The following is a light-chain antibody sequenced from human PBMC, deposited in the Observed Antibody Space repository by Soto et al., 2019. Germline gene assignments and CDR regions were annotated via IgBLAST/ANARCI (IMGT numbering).Light chain of an antibody. V-gene: IGKV1-13*02. CDR3: QQFNTYPIT. Sequence: AIQLTQSPSSLSASVGDRVTITCLASQDIRGALAWYQQKPGKPPKLLIFDVSSLQSGVPSRFSGSGSGTDFTLTISSLQPEDFATYYCQQFNTYPITFGQGTRLEIK. CDR2: DVS. J-gene: IGKJ5*01. CDR1: QDIRGA.